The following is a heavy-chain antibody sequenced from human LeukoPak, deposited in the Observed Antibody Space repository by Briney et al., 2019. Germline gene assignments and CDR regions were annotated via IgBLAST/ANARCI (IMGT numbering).Heavy chain of an antibody. V-gene: IGHV1-46*01. CDR2: INPSPSSGI. J-gene: IGHJ5*02. CDR1: GYTFTNYY. Sequence: GASVKVSCKASGYTFTNYYMHWVRQAPGQGLEWMGMINPSPSSGIHYAQKFQGRVTMTRDMSTSTVYMELSSLRSEDTAVYYCARARSVADTEVLASWGLGTLVTVSS. D-gene: IGHD6-19*01. CDR3: ARARSVADTEVLAS.